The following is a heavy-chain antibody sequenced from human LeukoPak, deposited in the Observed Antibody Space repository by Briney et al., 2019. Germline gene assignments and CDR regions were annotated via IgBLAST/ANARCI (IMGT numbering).Heavy chain of an antibody. CDR1: GFTFSNYG. V-gene: IGHV3-30*18. Sequence: GGSLRLSCAASGFTFSNYGMHWVRQAPGKGLEWVAVISYDGSNKYYADSVKGRFTISRDNSKNTLYLQMNSLRAEDTAVYYCAKVAARPSAFDIWGQGTMVTVSS. D-gene: IGHD6-6*01. J-gene: IGHJ3*02. CDR3: AKVAARPSAFDI. CDR2: ISYDGSNK.